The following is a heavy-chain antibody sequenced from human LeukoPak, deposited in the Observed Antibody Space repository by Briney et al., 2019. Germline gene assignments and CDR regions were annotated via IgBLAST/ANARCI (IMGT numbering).Heavy chain of an antibody. CDR2: INHSGST. CDR3: AMGIVVVPAAIPLDY. CDR1: GGSFSGYY. Sequence: SETLSLTCAVYGGSFSGYYWSWIRQPPGKGLEWIGEINHSGSTNYNPSLKSRVTISVDTSKNQFSLKLSSVTVADTAVYYCAMGIVVVPAAIPLDYWGQGTLVTVSS. D-gene: IGHD2-2*03. V-gene: IGHV4-34*01. J-gene: IGHJ4*02.